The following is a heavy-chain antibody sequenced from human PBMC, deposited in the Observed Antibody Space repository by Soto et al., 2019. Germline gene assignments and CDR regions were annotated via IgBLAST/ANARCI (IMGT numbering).Heavy chain of an antibody. V-gene: IGHV1-18*04. Sequence: QGQLVQSGGEVTKPGASVKVSCNSSGYTFTSYGISWVRQAPGQGLEWMGWISPYSGHTKESQKVQGRVTLTTETSTGTAYMELTNLASDDTAVYYCARDRCTTAKCYTHHLDVWGQGTTAIVSS. CDR3: ARDRCTTAKCYTHHLDV. D-gene: IGHD2-8*01. J-gene: IGHJ6*02. CDR1: GYTFTSYG. CDR2: ISPYSGHT.